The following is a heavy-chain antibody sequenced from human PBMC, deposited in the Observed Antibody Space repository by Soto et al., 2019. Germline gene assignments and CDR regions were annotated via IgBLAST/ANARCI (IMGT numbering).Heavy chain of an antibody. CDR3: ADSIAARLRPLDY. V-gene: IGHV3-23*01. D-gene: IGHD6-6*01. CDR2: ISGSGGST. CDR1: GFTFSSYA. Sequence: PGGSLRLSCAASGFTFSSYAMSWVRQAPGKGLEWVSAISGSGGSTYYADSVKGRFTISRDNSKNTLYLQMNSLRAEDTAVYYCADSIAARLRPLDYWGQGTLVTVSS. J-gene: IGHJ4*02.